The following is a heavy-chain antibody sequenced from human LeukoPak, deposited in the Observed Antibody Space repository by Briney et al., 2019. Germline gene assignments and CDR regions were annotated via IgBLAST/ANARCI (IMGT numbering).Heavy chain of an antibody. J-gene: IGHJ5*02. CDR1: GYTFTGYY. V-gene: IGHV1-2*02. Sequence: GASVKVSCKASGYTFTGYYMHWVRQAPGQGLEWMGWINPNSGGTNYAQKFQGRVTMTRDTSISTAYMELSRLRSEDTAVYYCARNHHKTSSGWYKEGIWFDPWGQGTLVTVSS. CDR2: INPNSGGT. D-gene: IGHD6-19*01. CDR3: ARNHHKTSSGWYKEGIWFDP.